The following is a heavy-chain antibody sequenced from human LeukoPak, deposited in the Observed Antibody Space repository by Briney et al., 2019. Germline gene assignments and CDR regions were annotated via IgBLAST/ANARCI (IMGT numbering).Heavy chain of an antibody. V-gene: IGHV4-59*02. D-gene: IGHD2-15*01. CDR1: GGSVSGYY. CDR2: IYNSGST. J-gene: IGHJ4*02. Sequence: SETLSLTCTVSGGSVSGYYCNWIRQPPGKGLEWIGYIYNSGSTNYNPSLKSRVTISADTSKNQFSLKVNSVTAADTAVYYCARVSYCSGGSCYEGIDYWGQGTLVTVSS. CDR3: ARVSYCSGGSCYEGIDY.